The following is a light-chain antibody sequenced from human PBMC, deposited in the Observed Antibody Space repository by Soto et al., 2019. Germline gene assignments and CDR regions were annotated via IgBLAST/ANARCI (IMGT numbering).Light chain of an antibody. Sequence: IVLTQSPGTLSLSPGEGVTLSCRASQSVRSHLAWYQQKPGQPPRLLIYGASTRATGTPARFSGSGFGTEFTLTISSLQSEDFAVYYCQQYKNWPLFGQGTRLEIK. CDR1: QSVRSH. V-gene: IGKV3-15*01. J-gene: IGKJ5*01. CDR2: GAS. CDR3: QQYKNWPL.